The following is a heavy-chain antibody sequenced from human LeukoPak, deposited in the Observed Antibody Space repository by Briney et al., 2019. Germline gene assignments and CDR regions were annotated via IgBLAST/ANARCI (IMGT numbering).Heavy chain of an antibody. J-gene: IGHJ4*02. V-gene: IGHV3-21*01. CDR1: GFTFSSYS. Sequence: GGCLRLSCAASGFTFSSYSMIWVRQAPGKGLEWVSSISSSSSYIYYTDSVKGRFTISRDNAKNSLYLQMNSLRADDTAIHYCARVSLGATAGTSRWGQGTLVTVSS. CDR3: ARVSLGATAGTSR. D-gene: IGHD6-13*01. CDR2: ISSSSSYI.